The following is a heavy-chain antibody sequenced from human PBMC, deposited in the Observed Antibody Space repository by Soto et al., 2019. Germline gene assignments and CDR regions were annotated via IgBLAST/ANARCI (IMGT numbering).Heavy chain of an antibody. CDR3: ARYGGKGAPYGMDV. CDR1: GGSISSGGYY. J-gene: IGHJ6*02. V-gene: IGHV4-31*03. CDR2: IYYSGST. D-gene: IGHD6-13*01. Sequence: QVQLQESGPGLVKPSQTLSLTCTVSGGSISSGGYYWSWIRQHPGKGLEWIGYIYYSGSTYYNPSPKSRVTISVDPSKNQFSLKLSSVTAADTAVYYCARYGGKGAPYGMDVWGQGTTVTVSS.